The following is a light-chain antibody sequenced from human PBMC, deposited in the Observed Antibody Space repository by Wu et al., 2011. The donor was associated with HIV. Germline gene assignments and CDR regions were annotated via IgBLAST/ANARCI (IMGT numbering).Light chain of an antibody. CDR3: RHRSNWPLT. V-gene: IGKV3-11*01. J-gene: IGKJ5*01. CDR1: QSVSSY. Sequence: EIVLTQSPATLSLSPGERATLFCRASQSVSSYLAWFQQKPGQAPRLLIYDASNRATGIPARFSGSGSGTDFTLTISGLEPEDFAVYYCRHRSNWPLTFGQ. CDR2: DAS.